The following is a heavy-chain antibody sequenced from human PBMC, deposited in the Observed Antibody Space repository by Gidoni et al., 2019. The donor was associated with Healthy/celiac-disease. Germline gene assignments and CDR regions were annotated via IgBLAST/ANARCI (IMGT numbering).Heavy chain of an antibody. Sequence: EVQLLESGGGLVQPGGSVRLSCAASGFTCSSYALSWVRQAPGKGLEWVSAISGSGGSTYAAASVKGRFTISRDNSKNTLYLQMNSLRAEDTALYYCAKDLTSSWSSGYYYYGMDVWGQGTTVTVSS. V-gene: IGHV3-23*01. D-gene: IGHD6-13*01. CDR2: ISGSGGST. CDR3: AKDLTSSWSSGYYYYGMDV. J-gene: IGHJ6*02. CDR1: GFTCSSYA.